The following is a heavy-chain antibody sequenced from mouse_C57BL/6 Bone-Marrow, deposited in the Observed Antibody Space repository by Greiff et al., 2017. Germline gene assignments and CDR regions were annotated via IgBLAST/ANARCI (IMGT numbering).Heavy chain of an antibody. D-gene: IGHD1-1*01. Sequence: EVKLVESEGGLVQPGSSMKLSCTASGFTFSDYYMAWVRQVPEKGLEWVANINYDGSSTYYLDSLKSRFIISRDNAKNILYLQMSSLKSEDTATYYCARDPYGSSYGAMDYWGQGTSVTVSS. J-gene: IGHJ4*01. V-gene: IGHV5-16*01. CDR1: GFTFSDYY. CDR2: INYDGSST. CDR3: ARDPYGSSYGAMDY.